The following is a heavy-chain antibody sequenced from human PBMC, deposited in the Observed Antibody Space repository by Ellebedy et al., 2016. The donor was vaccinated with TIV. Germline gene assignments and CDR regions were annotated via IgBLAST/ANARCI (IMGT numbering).Heavy chain of an antibody. V-gene: IGHV1-3*01. CDR3: ATGHTNALHI. Sequence: ASVKVSCXTSGHTVPLHGIHWVRQAPGHRLEWMGWLNPGDGYTRSSQKFQGRVTFTRDTPASTAYMELSSLTSEDSAVYYCATGHTNALHIWGQGTKVTVS. J-gene: IGHJ3*02. CDR1: GHTVPLHG. CDR2: LNPGDGYT.